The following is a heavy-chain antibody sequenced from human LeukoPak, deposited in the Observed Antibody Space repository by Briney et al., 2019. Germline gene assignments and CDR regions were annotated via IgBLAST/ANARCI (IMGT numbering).Heavy chain of an antibody. J-gene: IGHJ4*02. D-gene: IGHD6-13*01. Sequence: PGGSLRLSCAASGFTFSSYAMHWVRQAPGKGLEWVAVISYDGSNKYYADSVKGRFTISRDNSENTLYLQMNSLRAEDTAVYYCARVGPPPPASSSPLFDYWGQGTLVTVSS. CDR2: ISYDGSNK. V-gene: IGHV3-30-3*01. CDR1: GFTFSSYA. CDR3: ARVGPPPPASSSPLFDY.